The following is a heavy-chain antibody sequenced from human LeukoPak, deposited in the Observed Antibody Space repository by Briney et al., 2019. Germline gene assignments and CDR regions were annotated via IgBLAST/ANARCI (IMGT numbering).Heavy chain of an antibody. CDR2: ISAYNGNT. Sequence: PGRSLRLSCAASGFTISWFGMHWVRQAPGKGLEWMGWISAYNGNTNYAQKRQGRVTMTTDTSTSTAYMELRSLRSDDTAVYYCARGGDSSAPFDIWGQGTMVTVSS. CDR1: GFTISWFG. J-gene: IGHJ3*02. V-gene: IGHV1-18*01. D-gene: IGHD3-22*01. CDR3: ARGGDSSAPFDI.